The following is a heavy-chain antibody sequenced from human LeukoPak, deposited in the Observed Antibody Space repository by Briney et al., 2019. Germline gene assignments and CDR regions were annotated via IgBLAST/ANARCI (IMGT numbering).Heavy chain of an antibody. Sequence: GGSLRLSCAASEFTFSDYWITWVRQAPGKGLEWVANIKHDGSEKNYVDSVKGRFTISRDNAKNSLYLQMNFLRAEDTAVYYCARESGYDSFDYWGQGTLVTVSS. CDR1: EFTFSDYW. CDR2: IKHDGSEK. CDR3: ARESGYDSFDY. V-gene: IGHV3-7*01. D-gene: IGHD5-12*01. J-gene: IGHJ4*02.